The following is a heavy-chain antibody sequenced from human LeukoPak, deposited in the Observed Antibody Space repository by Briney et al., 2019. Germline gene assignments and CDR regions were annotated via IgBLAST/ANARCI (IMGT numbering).Heavy chain of an antibody. CDR3: ARDLLTGYYRYFDY. Sequence: PGGSLRLSCAASGFTVSSNYMSWVRQAPGKGLEWVSVIYSGGSTYYADSVKGRFTISRDNSKNTLYLQMNSLRAEDTAVYYCARDLLTGYYRYFDYWSQGTLVTVSS. CDR1: GFTVSSNY. D-gene: IGHD3-9*01. J-gene: IGHJ4*02. CDR2: IYSGGST. V-gene: IGHV3-53*01.